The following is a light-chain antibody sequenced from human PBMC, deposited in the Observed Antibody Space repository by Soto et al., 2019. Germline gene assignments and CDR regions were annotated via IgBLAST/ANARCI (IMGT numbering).Light chain of an antibody. J-gene: IGLJ2*01. Sequence: QSALTQPASVSGSPGQSITISCTGTSSDVGAYTDVSWYQQHPGKAPKLMIFEVSDRPSGVSNRFSGSKSGNTASLTISGLQAEDEADYYCSSYTTSNTLVFGGGTKLTVL. CDR1: SSDVGAYTD. V-gene: IGLV2-14*01. CDR3: SSYTTSNTLV. CDR2: EVS.